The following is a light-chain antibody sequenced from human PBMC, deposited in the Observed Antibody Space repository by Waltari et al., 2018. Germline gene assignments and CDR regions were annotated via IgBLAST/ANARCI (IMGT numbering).Light chain of an antibody. CDR2: GAS. CDR3: QQYGSSPYT. Sequence: EIVLTQSPGPLSLSPGDRATLSCRASQRVSSSYLAWYQQKPGQAPRLLIYGASSRATRIPDRFRGSGYGTDFTLTISRLEPEDFAVYYCQQYGSSPYTFGQGTKMEIK. CDR1: QRVSSSY. V-gene: IGKV3-20*01. J-gene: IGKJ2*01.